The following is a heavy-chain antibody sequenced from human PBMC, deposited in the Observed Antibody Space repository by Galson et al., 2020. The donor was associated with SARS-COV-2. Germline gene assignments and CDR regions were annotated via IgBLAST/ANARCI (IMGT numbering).Heavy chain of an antibody. CDR3: ARARADPAGYSSGWYEDY. J-gene: IGHJ4*02. Sequence: ETSETLSLTCAVYGGSFSGYYWSWIRQPPGKGLEWIGEINHSGSTNYNPSLKSRVTISVDTSKNQFSLKLSSVTAADTAVYYCARARADPAGYSSGWYEDYWGQGTLVTVSS. V-gene: IGHV4-34*01. CDR1: GGSFSGYY. CDR2: INHSGST. D-gene: IGHD6-19*01.